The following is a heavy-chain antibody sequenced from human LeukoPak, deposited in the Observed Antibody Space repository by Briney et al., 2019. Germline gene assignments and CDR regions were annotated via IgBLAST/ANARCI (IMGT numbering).Heavy chain of an antibody. CDR1: GGSISSGGYY. CDR2: IYYSGST. V-gene: IGHV4-31*03. CDR3: ARMLRGAYYFDY. J-gene: IGHJ4*02. D-gene: IGHD2-8*01. Sequence: SQTLSVTCTVSGGSISSGGYYWSWIRQHPGKGLEWIGYIYYSGSTYYNPSLKSRVTISVDTSKNQFSLKLSSVTAADTAVYYCARMLRGAYYFDYWGQGTLVTVSS.